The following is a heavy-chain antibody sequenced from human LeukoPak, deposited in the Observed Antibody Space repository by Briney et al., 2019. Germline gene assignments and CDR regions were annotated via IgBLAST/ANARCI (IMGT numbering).Heavy chain of an antibody. CDR2: IKQDGSEK. Sequence: GGSLRLSCAASGFTFSSYWMSWVRQAPGKGLEWVANIKQDGSEKYYVDSVKGRFTISRDNAKNSLYLQMNSLRAEDTAVYYCARGPSSHFDWLLSYFDYWGQGTLVTVSS. J-gene: IGHJ4*02. CDR1: GFTFSSYW. D-gene: IGHD3-9*01. CDR3: ARGPSSHFDWLLSYFDY. V-gene: IGHV3-7*01.